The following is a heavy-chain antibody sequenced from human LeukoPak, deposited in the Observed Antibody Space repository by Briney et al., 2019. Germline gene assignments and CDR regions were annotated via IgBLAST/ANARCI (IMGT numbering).Heavy chain of an antibody. CDR1: GFTFSSYA. CDR2: ISGSGGST. J-gene: IGHJ4*02. D-gene: IGHD5-18*01. V-gene: IGHV3-23*01. Sequence: GGSLRLSRAASGFTFSSYAMSWVRQAPGKGLEWVSAISGSGGSTYYADSVKGRFTISRDNSKNTLYLQMNSLRAEDTAVYYCAKDPVGAQLWFYYFDYWGQGTLVTVSS. CDR3: AKDPVGAQLWFYYFDY.